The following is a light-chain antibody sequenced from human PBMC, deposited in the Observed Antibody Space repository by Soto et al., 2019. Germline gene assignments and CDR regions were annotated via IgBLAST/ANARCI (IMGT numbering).Light chain of an antibody. V-gene: IGLV2-14*01. CDR2: EVS. J-gene: IGLJ2*01. CDR1: NCDVGGYNY. CDR3: SSYTSISPLV. Sequence: QSALTQPASVSGSPGQSITISCTGTNCDVGGYNYVSWYQQHPGKAPKLMIYEVSDRPSGVANRFSGSKSGNTASLTISGQQAEDDDYYYCSSYTSISPLVFGGGTKVTVL.